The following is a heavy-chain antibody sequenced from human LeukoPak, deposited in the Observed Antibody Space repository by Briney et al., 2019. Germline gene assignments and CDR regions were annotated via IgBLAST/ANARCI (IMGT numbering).Heavy chain of an antibody. CDR3: ARVQYDSSGFDI. CDR2: ISSSGSTI. Sequence: PGGSLRLSCAASGFTFSSYEMNWVRQAPGKGLEWVSYISSSGSTIYYADSVKGRFTISRDNAKNSLYLQMNSLRAEDTAVYYCARVQYDSSGFDIWGQGTMVTVSS. D-gene: IGHD3-22*01. J-gene: IGHJ3*02. CDR1: GFTFSSYE. V-gene: IGHV3-48*03.